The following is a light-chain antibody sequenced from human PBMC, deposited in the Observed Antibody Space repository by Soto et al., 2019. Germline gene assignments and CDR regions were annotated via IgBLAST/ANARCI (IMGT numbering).Light chain of an antibody. CDR3: QQLYSLPLT. CDR2: SAS. CDR1: QGITSY. V-gene: IGKV1-9*01. J-gene: IGKJ4*01. Sequence: IQLTQSPSSLSASVGDRVTITCRASQGITSYLAWYQQRPGKAPGLLIYSASTLQSGVPSRFSGSGYGTDFSLTISNLQPEDFATYYCQQLYSLPLTFGGGTKVEIK.